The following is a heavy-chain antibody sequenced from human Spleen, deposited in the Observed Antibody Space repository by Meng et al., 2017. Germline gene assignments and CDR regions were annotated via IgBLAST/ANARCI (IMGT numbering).Heavy chain of an antibody. CDR2: ISGYNGNT. Sequence: ASVKVSCKASGYTFTSYGISWVRQAPGQGLEWMGWISGYNGNTNYAQKVQGRVTMTTDKSTSTVYMELRSLRSDDTAVYYCARDEDISAAGYLLGDFWGQGTLVTVSS. CDR3: ARDEDISAAGYLLGDF. V-gene: IGHV1-18*01. J-gene: IGHJ4*02. CDR1: GYTFTSYG. D-gene: IGHD6-13*01.